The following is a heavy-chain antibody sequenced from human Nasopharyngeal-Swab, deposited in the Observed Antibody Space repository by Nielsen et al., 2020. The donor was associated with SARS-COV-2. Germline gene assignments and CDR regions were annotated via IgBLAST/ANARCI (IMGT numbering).Heavy chain of an antibody. Sequence: LRLSCTVSGGCISSYYWSWIRQPPGKGLEWIGYIYYSGSTNYNPSLKSRVTISVDTSKNQFSLKLSSVTAADTAVYYCARAYRYSNYRWFDPWGQGTLVTVSS. CDR1: GGCISSYY. D-gene: IGHD4-11*01. CDR2: IYYSGST. V-gene: IGHV4-59*01. CDR3: ARAYRYSNYRWFDP. J-gene: IGHJ5*02.